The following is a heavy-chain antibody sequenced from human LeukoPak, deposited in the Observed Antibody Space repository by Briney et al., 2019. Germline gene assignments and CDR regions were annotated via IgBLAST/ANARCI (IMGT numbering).Heavy chain of an antibody. CDR2: IIPILGIA. V-gene: IGHV1-69*04. Sequence: GASVKVSCKASGGTFSSYAISWVRQALGQGLEWMGRIIPILGIANYAQKFQGRVTITADKSTSTAYMELSSLRSEDTAVYYCARRGYDFVAPTYYYGMDVWGQGTTVTVSS. J-gene: IGHJ6*02. CDR1: GGTFSSYA. D-gene: IGHD5-12*01. CDR3: ARRGYDFVAPTYYYGMDV.